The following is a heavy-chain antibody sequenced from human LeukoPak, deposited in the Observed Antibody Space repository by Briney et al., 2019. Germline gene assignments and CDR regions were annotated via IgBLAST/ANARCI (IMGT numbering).Heavy chain of an antibody. V-gene: IGHV3-7*01. J-gene: IGHJ4*02. CDR1: GITFSSFW. CDR2: INRDGSVK. Sequence: PGGSLRLSCAASGITFSSFWISWVRQAPGKGLEWVANINRDGSVKYYVDSVKGRFTVSRDNAKNSLYLQTNSLRVEDTAVYYCARLWGDATIFDLWGQGTLVTVSS. D-gene: IGHD5-12*01. CDR3: ARLWGDATIFDL.